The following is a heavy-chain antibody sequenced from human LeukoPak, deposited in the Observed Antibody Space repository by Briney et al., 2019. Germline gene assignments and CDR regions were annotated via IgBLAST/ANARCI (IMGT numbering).Heavy chain of an antibody. J-gene: IGHJ3*02. CDR2: INPSGGST. V-gene: IGHV1-46*01. CDR3: ARGAKEEYYYDSSGYYYSAFDI. D-gene: IGHD3-22*01. CDR1: GYTFTSYY. Sequence: GASVKVSCKASGYTFTSYYMHWVRQAPGQGLEWMGIINPSGGSTSYAQKFQGRVTMTRDTSTSTVYMELSSLRSEDTAVYYCARGAKEEYYYDSSGYYYSAFDIWGQGTMVTVSS.